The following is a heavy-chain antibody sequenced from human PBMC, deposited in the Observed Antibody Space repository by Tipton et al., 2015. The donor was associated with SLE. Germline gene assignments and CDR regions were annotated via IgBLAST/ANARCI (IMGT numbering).Heavy chain of an antibody. CDR2: IHYSGTT. Sequence: TLSLTCTVSGDSITNHYWNWFRQPPRKGLEWIGYIHYSGTTHDNPSLKSRVTMSVDMSKNQFSLRLTSVTAADTAVYYCARTLGAIAHTVYDAFDIWGQGKMVTVSS. V-gene: IGHV4-59*11. CDR1: GDSITNHY. CDR3: ARTLGAIAHTVYDAFDI. J-gene: IGHJ3*02. D-gene: IGHD1-26*01.